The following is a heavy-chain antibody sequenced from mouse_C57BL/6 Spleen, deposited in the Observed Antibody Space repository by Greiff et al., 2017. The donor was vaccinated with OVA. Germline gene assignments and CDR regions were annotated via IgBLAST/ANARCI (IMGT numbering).Heavy chain of an antibody. CDR1: GYTFTDYY. J-gene: IGHJ3*01. Sequence: EVQLQQSGPELVKPGASVKISCKASGYTFTDYYMNWVKQSHGKSLEWIGDINPNNGGTSYNQKFKGKATLTVDKSSSTAYMELRSLTSEDSAVYYCARTGDYSLAYWGQGTLVTVSA. D-gene: IGHD1-1*01. V-gene: IGHV1-26*01. CDR3: ARTGDYSLAY. CDR2: INPNNGGT.